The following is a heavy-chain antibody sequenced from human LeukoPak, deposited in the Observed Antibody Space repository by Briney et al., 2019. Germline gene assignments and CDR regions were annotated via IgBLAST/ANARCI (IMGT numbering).Heavy chain of an antibody. V-gene: IGHV4-38-2*02. Sequence: SETLSLTCTVSGYSISSGYYWGWIRQPPGKGLEWIGSIYHSGSTYYNPSLKSRVTISVDTSKNQFSLKLSSVTAADTAIFYCASGYFVHTFDFWGQGTLGTVSS. CDR3: ASGYFVHTFDF. D-gene: IGHD2-2*03. CDR1: GYSISSGYY. J-gene: IGHJ4*02. CDR2: IYHSGST.